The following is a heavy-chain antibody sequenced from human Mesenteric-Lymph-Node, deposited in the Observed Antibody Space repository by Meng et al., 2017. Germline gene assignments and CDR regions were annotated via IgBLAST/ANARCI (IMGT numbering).Heavy chain of an antibody. CDR1: GGSVSSGSYY. CDR3: ARAGYSYDGSGYYCLGS. Sequence: SETLSLTCTVSGGSVSSGSYYWSWIRQPPGKGLEWIGYIYYSGSTNYNPSLKSRVTISVDTSKNQFSLKLSSVTAADTAVYYCARAGYSYDGSGYYCLGSWGQGTLVTVSS. D-gene: IGHD3-22*01. V-gene: IGHV4-61*01. CDR2: IYYSGST. J-gene: IGHJ5*02.